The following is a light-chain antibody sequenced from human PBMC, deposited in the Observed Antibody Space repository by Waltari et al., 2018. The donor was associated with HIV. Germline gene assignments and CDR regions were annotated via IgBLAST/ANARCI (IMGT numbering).Light chain of an antibody. V-gene: IGKV1-9*01. CDR3: QYLDSYPL. CDR1: RGISSY. J-gene: IGKJ4*01. Sequence: DIHLTQSPSFLSASVRDRVPIPGLDSRGISSYFAWHQHKPGEAPRLLIYAASTLQSGVQSRFSGSASGTEFTLTISRLQPEDFVIYYCQYLDSYPLFGGGTKVEVK. CDR2: AAS.